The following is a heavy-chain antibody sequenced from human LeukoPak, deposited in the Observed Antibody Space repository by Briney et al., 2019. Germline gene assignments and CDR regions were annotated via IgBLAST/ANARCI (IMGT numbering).Heavy chain of an antibody. J-gene: IGHJ3*02. D-gene: IGHD4-17*01. Sequence: GESLKISCKGSGYSFTSYWIGWVRQMPGKGLEWMGIIYPGDSDTRYSPSFQGQVTISADKSISTAYLQWSSLKASDTAMYYCARRPSPGDYGDYEDAFDIWGQGTMVTVSS. CDR1: GYSFTSYW. CDR2: IYPGDSDT. CDR3: ARRPSPGDYGDYEDAFDI. V-gene: IGHV5-51*01.